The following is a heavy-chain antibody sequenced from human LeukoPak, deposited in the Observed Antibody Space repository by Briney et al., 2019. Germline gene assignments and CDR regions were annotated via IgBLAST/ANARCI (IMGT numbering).Heavy chain of an antibody. CDR3: ARIPSTVGTDAFDY. V-gene: IGHV4-38-2*02. CDR1: GYSISRDYY. D-gene: IGHD2-21*02. J-gene: IGHJ4*02. Sequence: SETLTLTCTLSGYSISRDYYWDWLQHPAGKGLEWIGSIYHYGSTFYNASLKSRVTISMDKSKNQLSLNLSSVTAADTAVYYCARIPSTVGTDAFDYWGQGTMVTVSS. CDR2: IYHYGST.